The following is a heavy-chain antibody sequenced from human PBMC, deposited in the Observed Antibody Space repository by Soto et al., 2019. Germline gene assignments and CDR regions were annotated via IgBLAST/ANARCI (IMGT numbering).Heavy chain of an antibody. CDR1: GFTFSSFA. J-gene: IGHJ3*01. V-gene: IGHV3-30*04. Sequence: QEILVESGGGVVQSGTSLRLSCEASGFTFSSFAMHWVRQAPGKGLEWVSVISFNGLSQFYADSVRGRVTVSRDNSKNTLYLQLDSLRPDDTAVYSCARGGRGLRGAFDVWGQGTEVSVS. D-gene: IGHD3-16*01. CDR3: ARGGRGLRGAFDV. CDR2: ISFNGLSQ.